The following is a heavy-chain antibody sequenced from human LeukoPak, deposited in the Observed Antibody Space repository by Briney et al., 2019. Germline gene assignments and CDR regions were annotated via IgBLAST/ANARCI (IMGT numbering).Heavy chain of an antibody. J-gene: IGHJ5*02. V-gene: IGHV4-38-2*02. CDR2: IYHGGST. CDR3: ARRTHGSGSPNIGAWFDP. Sequence: SETLSLTCTVSGYSISSGYHWGWIRQPPGKGLEWIGSIYHGGSTYYSPSLKSRVTISVDTSKNLFSLRLSSVTAADTAVYYCARRTHGSGSPNIGAWFDPWGQGTLVTVSS. CDR1: GYSISSGYH. D-gene: IGHD3-10*01.